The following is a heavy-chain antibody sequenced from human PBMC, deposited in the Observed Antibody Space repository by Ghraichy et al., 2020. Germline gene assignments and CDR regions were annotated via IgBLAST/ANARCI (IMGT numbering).Heavy chain of an antibody. Sequence: SETLSLTCTVSGGSISSSSYYWGWIRQPPGKGLEWIGSIYYSGSTYYNPSLKSRVTISVDTSKNQFSLKLSSVTAADTAVYYCARHFRAGVYSYGFSVPGNWFDPWGQGTLVTVSS. D-gene: IGHD5-18*01. V-gene: IGHV4-39*01. CDR1: GGSISSSSYY. J-gene: IGHJ5*02. CDR3: ARHFRAGVYSYGFSVPGNWFDP. CDR2: IYYSGST.